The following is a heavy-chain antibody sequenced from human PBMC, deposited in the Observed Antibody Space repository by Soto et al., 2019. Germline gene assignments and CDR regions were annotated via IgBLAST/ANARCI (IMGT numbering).Heavy chain of an antibody. V-gene: IGHV4-34*01. CDR1: GGSFNAYY. CDR3: ARVVVGPTNWFDP. J-gene: IGHJ5*02. CDR2: INHSGNT. D-gene: IGHD2-21*01. Sequence: KASDTLSLTCAVYGGSFNAYYWSWICQPPGKGLEWIGEINHSGNTNYNSALKSRVTISVDTSKNQFSLNLTSVTAADTAVYYCARVVVGPTNWFDPWGQGXLVTVYS.